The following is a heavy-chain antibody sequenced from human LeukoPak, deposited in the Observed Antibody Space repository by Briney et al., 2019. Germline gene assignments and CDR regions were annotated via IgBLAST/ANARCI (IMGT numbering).Heavy chain of an antibody. CDR2: VRYDESHK. CDR3: AKISIHDSSPYTDS. D-gene: IGHD3-22*01. CDR1: GFFFSGYG. J-gene: IGHJ4*02. Sequence: GGSLRLSCAASGFFFSGYGMHWVRQAPGKGLEWVAYVRYDESHKYYADSVKGRFAISRDNSKNTLYLQMNSLRTEDTAVYYCAKISIHDSSPYTDSWGQGTLVTVSS. V-gene: IGHV3-30*02.